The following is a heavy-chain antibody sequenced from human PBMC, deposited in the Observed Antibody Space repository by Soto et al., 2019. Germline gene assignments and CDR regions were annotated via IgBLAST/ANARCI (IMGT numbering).Heavy chain of an antibody. D-gene: IGHD5-12*01. Sequence: GASVKVSCKASGGTFSSYAISWVRQAPGQGLEWMGGIIPIFGTANYAQKFQGRVTITADKSTSTAYMELSSLRSEDTAVYYCARDRYSGYDFGALDIWGQGTMVTVS. J-gene: IGHJ3*02. CDR2: IIPIFGTA. V-gene: IGHV1-69*06. CDR3: ARDRYSGYDFGALDI. CDR1: GGTFSSYA.